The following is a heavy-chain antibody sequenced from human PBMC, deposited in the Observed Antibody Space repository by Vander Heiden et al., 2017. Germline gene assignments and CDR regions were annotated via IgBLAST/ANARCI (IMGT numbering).Heavy chain of an antibody. D-gene: IGHD1-1*01. CDR2: IYPGDSKH. V-gene: IGHV5-51*01. CDR1: GYSFSHYW. Sequence: EVQLVQSGGEVKKPGESLKLSCKGSGYSFSHYWIGWVRQVPGKGLEWMGIIYPGDSKHIYGPSFQGQVTISVDKSINTAYLQWSSLKASDTAIYYCGRPFAGSSDNFHYWGQGTLVTVSS. CDR3: GRPFAGSSDNFHY. J-gene: IGHJ4*02.